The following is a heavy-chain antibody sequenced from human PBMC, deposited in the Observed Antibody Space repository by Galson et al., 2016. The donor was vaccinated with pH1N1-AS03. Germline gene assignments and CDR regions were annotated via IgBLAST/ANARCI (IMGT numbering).Heavy chain of an antibody. CDR2: IYHSGST. Sequence: SETLSLTCAVSGYSISSGYYWGWIRQPPGKGLEWIGSIYHSGSTYYNPSLMSRVTISVDTSKNRFSLKVTSVTAADTAVYYCARVGKYFAFWSGYSDFDYWGQGTLVTVSS. V-gene: IGHV4-38-2*01. CDR3: ARVGKYFAFWSGYSDFDY. J-gene: IGHJ4*02. CDR1: GYSISSGYY. D-gene: IGHD3-3*01.